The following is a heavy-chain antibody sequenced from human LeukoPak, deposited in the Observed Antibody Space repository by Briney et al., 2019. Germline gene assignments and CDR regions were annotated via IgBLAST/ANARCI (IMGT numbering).Heavy chain of an antibody. CDR2: IYYSGST. V-gene: IGHV4-59*12. Sequence: SETLSLTCTVSGGSISSYYWSWIRQPPGKGLEWIGYIYYSGSTNYNPSLKSRVTISVDRSKDQFSLKLSSVTAADTAVYYCARAPPPQYGYFYDSSGYPAYWYFDLWGRGTLVTVSS. D-gene: IGHD3-22*01. J-gene: IGHJ2*01. CDR3: ARAPPPQYGYFYDSSGYPAYWYFDL. CDR1: GGSISSYY.